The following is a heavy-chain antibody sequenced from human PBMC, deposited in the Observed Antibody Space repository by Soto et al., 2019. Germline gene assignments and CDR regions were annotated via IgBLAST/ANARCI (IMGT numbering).Heavy chain of an antibody. CDR3: ARWGEGYCSSTSCPIYYGMDV. Sequence: QVQLVESGGGVVQPGRSLRLSCAASGFTFSSYGMHWVRQAPGKGLEGVAVIWYDGSNKYYADSVKGRFTISRDNSKNTLYLQMNSLRAEDTAVYYCARWGEGYCSSTSCPIYYGMDVWGQGTTVTVSS. CDR1: GFTFSSYG. D-gene: IGHD2-2*01. CDR2: IWYDGSNK. V-gene: IGHV3-33*01. J-gene: IGHJ6*02.